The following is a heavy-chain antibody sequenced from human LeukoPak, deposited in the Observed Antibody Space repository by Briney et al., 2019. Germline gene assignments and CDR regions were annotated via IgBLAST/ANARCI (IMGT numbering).Heavy chain of an antibody. Sequence: PSETLSLTCTVSGGSISSYYWSWIRQPPGKGLEWIGYIYYSGSTNYNPSLKSRVTISVDTSKNQFSLKLSSVTAADTAVYYCARATAFFDIWGQGTMVTVSS. CDR2: IYYSGST. J-gene: IGHJ3*02. CDR3: ARATAFFDI. CDR1: GGSISSYY. V-gene: IGHV4-59*01.